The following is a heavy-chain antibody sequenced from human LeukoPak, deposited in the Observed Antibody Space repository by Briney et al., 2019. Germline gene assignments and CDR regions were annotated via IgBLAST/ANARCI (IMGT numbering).Heavy chain of an antibody. V-gene: IGHV3-33*08. Sequence: GGSLRLSCAASGFTFSSYGMRWVRQAPGKRLEWVAVIWYDGSNKYYADSVKGRFTISRDNSKNTLYLQMNSLRAEDTAVYYCAGVDYHFDYWGQGTLVTVSS. CDR2: IWYDGSNK. D-gene: IGHD4-11*01. J-gene: IGHJ4*02. CDR3: AGVDYHFDY. CDR1: GFTFSSYG.